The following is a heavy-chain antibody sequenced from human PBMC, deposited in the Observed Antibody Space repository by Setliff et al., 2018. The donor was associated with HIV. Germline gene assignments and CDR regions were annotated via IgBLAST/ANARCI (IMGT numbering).Heavy chain of an antibody. Sequence: ETLSLTCTVSGYSISSGYYWGWIRQPPGKGLEWIGSIHQSGSTYYNSSLKSRVTMSVDTSKNKFSLKLSSVTAADTAVYYCARDLGSAYSYAQGRFDPWGQGTLVTVPS. CDR1: GYSISSGYY. CDR3: ARDLGSAYSYAQGRFDP. V-gene: IGHV4-38-2*02. J-gene: IGHJ5*02. D-gene: IGHD5-18*01. CDR2: IHQSGST.